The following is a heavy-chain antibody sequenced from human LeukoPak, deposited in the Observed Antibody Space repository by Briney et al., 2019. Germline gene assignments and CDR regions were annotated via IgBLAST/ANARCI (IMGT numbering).Heavy chain of an antibody. CDR2: FYYSGST. J-gene: IGHJ6*03. V-gene: IGHV4-59*01. D-gene: IGHD3-22*01. CDR3: AVGSMGYDSSGYPTYYYYYMDV. Sequence: PSETLSLTCTVSGGSISSYYWSWIRQPPGKGLEWIGYFYYSGSTNYNPSLKSRVTISVDTSKNQFSLKLSSVTAAGTAVYYCAVGSMGYDSSGYPTYYYYYMDVWGKGTTVTVSS. CDR1: GGSISSYY.